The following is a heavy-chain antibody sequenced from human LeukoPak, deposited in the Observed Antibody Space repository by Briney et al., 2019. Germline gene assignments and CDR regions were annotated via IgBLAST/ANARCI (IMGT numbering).Heavy chain of an antibody. CDR3: ASGRRIIGQYYYYYMDV. Sequence: SVKVSCKASGGTFSSYAISWVRQAPGQGLEWMGGIIPIFGTANYAQKFQGRVTITTDESTSTAYMELSSLRSEDTAVYYCASGRRIIGQYYYYYMDVWGKGTTVTVSS. D-gene: IGHD2-15*01. CDR2: IIPIFGTA. CDR1: GGTFSSYA. V-gene: IGHV1-69*05. J-gene: IGHJ6*03.